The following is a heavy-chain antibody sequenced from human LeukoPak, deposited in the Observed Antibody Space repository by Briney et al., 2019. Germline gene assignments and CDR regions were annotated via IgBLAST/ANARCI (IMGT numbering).Heavy chain of an antibody. V-gene: IGHV3-74*01. D-gene: IGHD3-10*02. CDR3: ASYLFGESIEYYYYGMDV. J-gene: IGHJ6*02. CDR2: INSDGSST. CDR1: GFTFSSYW. Sequence: PGGSLRLSCAASGFTFSSYWMHWVRQAPGKGLVWVSRINSDGSSTSYADSVKGRFTISRDNAKNTLYLQMNSLRAEDTAVYYCASYLFGESIEYYYYGMDVWGQGTTVTVSS.